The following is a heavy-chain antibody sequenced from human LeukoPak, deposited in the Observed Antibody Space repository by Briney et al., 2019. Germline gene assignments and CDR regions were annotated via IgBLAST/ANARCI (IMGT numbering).Heavy chain of an antibody. D-gene: IGHD3-3*01. Sequence: ASVKVSCKASGYTFTGYYMHWVRQAPGQGLEWMGWISAYNGNTNYAQKLQGRVTMTTDTSTSTAYMELRSLRSDDTAVYYCARDGPRYDFWSGYYAGIDYWGQGTLVTVSS. CDR2: ISAYNGNT. CDR3: ARDGPRYDFWSGYYAGIDY. CDR1: GYTFTGYY. J-gene: IGHJ4*02. V-gene: IGHV1-18*04.